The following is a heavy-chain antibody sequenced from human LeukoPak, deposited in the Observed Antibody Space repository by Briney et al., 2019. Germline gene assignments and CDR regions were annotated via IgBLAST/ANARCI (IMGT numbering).Heavy chain of an antibody. CDR1: GGSFSGYY. CDR3: ARVSGQFYFYYYMDV. V-gene: IGHV4-34*01. Sequence: SETLSLTCAVYGGSFSGYYWSWIRLPPGKGLEWIGSIYYSGSTYYNPSLKSRVTISLDTSKNQFSLRLSSLTAADTAVYYCARVSGQFYFYYYMDVWGKGTTVTISS. J-gene: IGHJ6*03. CDR2: IYYSGST. D-gene: IGHD6-19*01.